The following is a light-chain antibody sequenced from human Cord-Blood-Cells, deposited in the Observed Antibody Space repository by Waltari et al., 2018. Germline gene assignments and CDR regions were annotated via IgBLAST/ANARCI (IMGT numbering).Light chain of an antibody. V-gene: IGKV1-39*01. J-gene: IGKJ4*01. CDR1: QSSRIY. CDR3: QQSYSTPLT. CDR2: TAS. Sequence: IQMTESQSSLFAPVGDRVTITRLASQSSRIYLNWYQQKPGQAPNLLIYTASSLQSGVPSRFSGSGSGTDFTLTNSSLQPEDCATYYCQQSYSTPLTFGGGTKGEIK.